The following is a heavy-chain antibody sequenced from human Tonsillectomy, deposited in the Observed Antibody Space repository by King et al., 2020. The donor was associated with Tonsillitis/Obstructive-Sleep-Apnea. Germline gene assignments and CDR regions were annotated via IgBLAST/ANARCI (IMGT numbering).Heavy chain of an antibody. CDR3: TRDAIRIFEDY. D-gene: IGHD3-9*01. CDR2: IRSKACGGTT. V-gene: IGHV3-49*05. CDR1: GFTFGDYA. J-gene: IGHJ4*02. Sequence: VQLVESGGGLVKPGRSLRLSCTASGFTFGDYAMRWFRQAPRKGLVWVGFIRSKACGGTTEYAASVKGRFTISRDDSKIIAYLQMNILQTEATAVYYCTRDAIRIFEDYWGQGTLVTVSS.